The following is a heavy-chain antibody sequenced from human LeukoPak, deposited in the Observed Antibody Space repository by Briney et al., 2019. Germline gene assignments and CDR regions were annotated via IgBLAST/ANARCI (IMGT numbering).Heavy chain of an antibody. Sequence: GGLLRPSFVASGFTFSTSTMYWGRAAPGKGQEWVAVILYDGNNKYYADSVKGRFTISRDNSKNTLYLQMNSLRAEDTAVYYCARGRKYSYGTYYYGLDVWGQGTTVTVCS. D-gene: IGHD5-18*01. CDR2: ILYDGNNK. J-gene: IGHJ6*02. V-gene: IGHV3-30-3*01. CDR3: ARGRKYSYGTYYYGLDV. CDR1: GFTFSTST.